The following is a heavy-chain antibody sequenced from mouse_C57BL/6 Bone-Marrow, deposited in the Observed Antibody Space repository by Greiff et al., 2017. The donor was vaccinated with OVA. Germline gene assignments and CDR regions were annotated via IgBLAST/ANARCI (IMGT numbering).Heavy chain of an antibody. Sequence: QVQLKQSGAELVKPGASVKISCKASGYAFSSYWMNWVKQRPGKGLEWIGQIYPGDGDTNYNGKFKGKATLTADKSSSTAYMQLSSLTSEDSAVYFCARSRAYYGNFMDYWGQGTSVTVSS. CDR2: IYPGDGDT. D-gene: IGHD2-1*01. CDR3: ARSRAYYGNFMDY. J-gene: IGHJ4*01. V-gene: IGHV1-80*01. CDR1: GYAFSSYW.